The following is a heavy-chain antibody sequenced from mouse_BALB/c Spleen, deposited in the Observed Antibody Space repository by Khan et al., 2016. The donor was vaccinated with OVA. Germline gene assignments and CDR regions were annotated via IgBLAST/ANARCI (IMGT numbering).Heavy chain of an antibody. CDR2: ISYSGNT. J-gene: IGHJ2*01. CDR1: GYSIASDYA. V-gene: IGHV3-2*02. Sequence: VQLKQSGPGLVKPSQSLSLTCTVTGYSIASDYAWNWIRQFPGNKLEWMGFISYSGNTNYNPSLKSRISITRDTSKNQFFLQLNSVTSEDTATYYCARVYGGDFDYWGQGTTRTVSS. D-gene: IGHD1-1*01. CDR3: ARVYGGDFDY.